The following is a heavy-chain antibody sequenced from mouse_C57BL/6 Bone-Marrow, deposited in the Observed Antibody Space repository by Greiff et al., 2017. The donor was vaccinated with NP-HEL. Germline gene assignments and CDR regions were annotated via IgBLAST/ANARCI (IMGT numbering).Heavy chain of an antibody. D-gene: IGHD1-1*01. CDR2: ISSGGSYT. CDR3: ARHRGSSSWFAY. CDR1: GFTFSSYG. V-gene: IGHV5-6*01. J-gene: IGHJ3*01. Sequence: VQLKESGGDLVKPGGSLKLSCAASGFTFSSYGMSWVRQTPDKRLEWVATISSGGSYTYYPDSVKGRFTISRDNAKNTLYLQMSSLKSEDTAMYYCARHRGSSSWFAYWGQGTLVTVSA.